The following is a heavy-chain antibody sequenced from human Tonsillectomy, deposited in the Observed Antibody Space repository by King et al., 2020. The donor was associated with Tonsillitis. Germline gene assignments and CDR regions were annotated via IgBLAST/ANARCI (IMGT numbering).Heavy chain of an antibody. CDR3: AIHPVEMATITGTFDY. D-gene: IGHD5-24*01. Sequence: QLQESGPGLVKPSETLSLTCTVSGGSINRSSYYWGWIRQPPGKGLEWIGSIYYSGSIYYNPSLKSRVTISVDTFNKQFSLKLSSVTAADTAVYYCAIHPVEMATITGTFDYWGRGTLVTVSS. V-gene: IGHV4-39*01. J-gene: IGHJ4*02. CDR1: GGSINRSSYY. CDR2: IYYSGSI.